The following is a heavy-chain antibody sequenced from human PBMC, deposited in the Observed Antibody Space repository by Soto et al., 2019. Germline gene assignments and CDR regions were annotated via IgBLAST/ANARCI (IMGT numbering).Heavy chain of an antibody. CDR3: ASQVLLPYGMDV. CDR1: GYTFTSYA. CDR2: INAGNGNT. Sequence: ASVKVSCKASGYTFTSYAMHWVRQAPGQRLEWMGWINAGNGNTKYSQKFQSRVTITRDTSASTAYMELSSLRSEDTAVYYCASQVLLPYGMDVWGQGTTVTVSS. J-gene: IGHJ6*02. D-gene: IGHD3-10*01. V-gene: IGHV1-3*01.